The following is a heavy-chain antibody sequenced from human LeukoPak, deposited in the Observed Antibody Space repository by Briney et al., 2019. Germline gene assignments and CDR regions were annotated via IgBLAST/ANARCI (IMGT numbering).Heavy chain of an antibody. D-gene: IGHD4-23*01. CDR1: GYTFTGYY. Sequence: ASVKVSCKASGYTFTGYYMHWVRQAPGQGLEWMGWINPNSGGTNYAQKFQGRVTMTRDTSISTAYMELSSLRSEDTAVYYCARGSGGNSAGLDYWGQGTLVTVSS. CDR3: ARGSGGNSAGLDY. V-gene: IGHV1-2*02. J-gene: IGHJ4*02. CDR2: INPNSGGT.